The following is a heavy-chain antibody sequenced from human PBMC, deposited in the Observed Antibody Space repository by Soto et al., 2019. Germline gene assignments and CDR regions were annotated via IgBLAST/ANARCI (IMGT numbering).Heavy chain of an antibody. CDR2: IYYSGST. Sequence: SETLYLTCTVSGGSISSYYWSWIRQPPGKGLEWIGYIYYSGSTNYNPSLKSRVTISVDTSKNQFSLKLSSVTAADTAGYYCARGPYDFWSGYYDYWGQGTLVTVSS. V-gene: IGHV4-59*01. D-gene: IGHD3-3*01. J-gene: IGHJ4*02. CDR1: GGSISSYY. CDR3: ARGPYDFWSGYYDY.